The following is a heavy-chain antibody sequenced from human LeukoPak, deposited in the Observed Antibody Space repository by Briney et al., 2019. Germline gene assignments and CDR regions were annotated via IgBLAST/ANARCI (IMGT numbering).Heavy chain of an antibody. CDR1: GFTFSSYA. D-gene: IGHD6-6*01. J-gene: IGHJ3*02. CDR3: AYSSSSEAFDI. Sequence: GSLRLSCAASGFTFSSYAMSWVRQPPGKGLEWIGSIYYSGSTYYNPSLKSRVTISVDTSKNQFSLKLSSVTAADTAVYYCAYSSSSEAFDIWGQGTMVTVSS. CDR2: IYYSGST. V-gene: IGHV4-39*01.